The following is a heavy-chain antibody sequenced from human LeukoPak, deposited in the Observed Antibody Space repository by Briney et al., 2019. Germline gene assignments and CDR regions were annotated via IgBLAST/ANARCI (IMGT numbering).Heavy chain of an antibody. J-gene: IGHJ4*02. Sequence: GGSLRLSCAASGFTFSSYAMSWVRQAAGKGLEWVSAISGSGGSTYYADSVKGRSTISRDNSKNTLYLQMNSLRAEDTAAYYCAKVAVATPRGGFDYWGQGTLVTVSS. CDR1: GFTFSSYA. CDR2: ISGSGGST. D-gene: IGHD6-19*01. V-gene: IGHV3-23*01. CDR3: AKVAVATPRGGFDY.